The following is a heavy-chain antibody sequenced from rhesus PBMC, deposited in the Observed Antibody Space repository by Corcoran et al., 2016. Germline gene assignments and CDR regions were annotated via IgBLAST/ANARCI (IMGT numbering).Heavy chain of an antibody. CDR3: ARQGGSGNYHNYNSLDV. V-gene: IGHV4S11*01. CDR1: GGSISSNY. Sequence: QVQLQESGPGLVKPLETLSLTCAVSGGSISSNYWSWIRQAPGEGLAWIGYIHGAGRSPTHTPPPKSRVTLSVDASKNQLSLKLSSVTAADTAVYYCARQGGSGNYHNYNSLDVWGRGVLVTVSS. J-gene: IGHJ5-2*02. D-gene: IGHD6-25*01. CDR2: IHGAGRSP.